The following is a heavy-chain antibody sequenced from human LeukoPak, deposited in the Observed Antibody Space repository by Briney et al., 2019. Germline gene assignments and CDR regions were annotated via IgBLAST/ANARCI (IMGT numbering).Heavy chain of an antibody. CDR2: ISSSRYI. CDR3: AYASGSYYLGALY. Sequence: GGSLRLSCAASGFTFSSYMMNWVRQAPGKGLEWVSSISSSRYIYYADSVKGRFTISRDNAKNSLYLQMNSLRAEDTAVYYCAYASGSYYLGALYWGPGTLVTVSP. J-gene: IGHJ4*02. CDR1: GFTFSSYM. V-gene: IGHV3-21*01. D-gene: IGHD3-10*01.